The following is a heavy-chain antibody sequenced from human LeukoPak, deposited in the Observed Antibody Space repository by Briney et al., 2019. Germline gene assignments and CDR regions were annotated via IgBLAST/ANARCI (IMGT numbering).Heavy chain of an antibody. CDR3: TRAHSSGYNYFDY. V-gene: IGHV3-23*01. CDR2: ISGSGDAT. D-gene: IGHD3-22*01. CDR1: GFTFASYA. J-gene: IGHJ4*02. Sequence: GGSLRLSCAASGFTFASYAMTWVRQAPGKGLEWVLVISGSGDATYSTDSVKGRFTISRDNSKNTLYLQMNSLRAEDTAVYYCTRAHSSGYNYFDYWGQGTLVTVSS.